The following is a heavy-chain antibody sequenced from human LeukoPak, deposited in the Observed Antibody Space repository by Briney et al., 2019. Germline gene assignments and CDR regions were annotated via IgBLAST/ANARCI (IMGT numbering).Heavy chain of an antibody. V-gene: IGHV3-21*01. CDR3: AKARGVAGTFFDY. D-gene: IGHD6-19*01. CDR1: GFTFSSYS. CDR2: ISSSSSYI. J-gene: IGHJ4*02. Sequence: PGGSLRLSCAASGFTFSSYSMNWVRQAPGKGLEWVSSISSSSSYIYYADSVKGRFTISRDNAKNSLYLQMNSLRAEDTAVYYCAKARGVAGTFFDYWGQGTLVTVSS.